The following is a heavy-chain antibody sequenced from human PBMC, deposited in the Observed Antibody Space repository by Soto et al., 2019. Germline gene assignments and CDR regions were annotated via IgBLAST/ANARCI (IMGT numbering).Heavy chain of an antibody. CDR2: MFYGDRT. V-gene: IGHV3-53*01. CDR1: GFTVSTNY. J-gene: IGHJ4*02. Sequence: GGSLRLSCAASGFTVSTNYMTWVRQAPGKGLEWVSVMFYGDRTYYADSVKGRFTISRDNSKNTLSLQMNSLRAEDTAIYYCAKGPPSPSYWGQGTLVTVSS. CDR3: AKGPPSPSY.